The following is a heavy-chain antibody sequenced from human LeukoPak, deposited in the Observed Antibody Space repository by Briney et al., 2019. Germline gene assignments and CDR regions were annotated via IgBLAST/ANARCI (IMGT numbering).Heavy chain of an antibody. D-gene: IGHD3-22*01. CDR2: IYYTGST. J-gene: IGHJ4*02. V-gene: IGHV4-59*11. CDR3: ARAPNGYYPLDY. CDR1: GVSISTHF. Sequence: SETLSLTCTVSGVSISTHFWTWLRQPPGMGLEGVGYIYYTGSTNYNPSLKGRVTISLDTSKNQFSLHLSFVTAADTAVYYCARAPNGYYPLDYWGQGTLVTVSS.